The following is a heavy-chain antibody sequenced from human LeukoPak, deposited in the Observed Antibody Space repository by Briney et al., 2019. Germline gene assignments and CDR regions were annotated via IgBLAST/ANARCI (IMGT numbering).Heavy chain of an antibody. J-gene: IGHJ4*02. V-gene: IGHV3-23*01. CDR3: AKDDPLFDY. CDR2: ISASGGGT. Sequence: PGGSLRLSCVASGFSLSRFGMHWVRQAPGKGLEWVSTISASGGGTYYADSVKGRFTISRDNSKNTLYLQMSSLRAEDTAVYYCAKDDPLFDYWGQGTLVTVSS. CDR1: GFSLSRFG.